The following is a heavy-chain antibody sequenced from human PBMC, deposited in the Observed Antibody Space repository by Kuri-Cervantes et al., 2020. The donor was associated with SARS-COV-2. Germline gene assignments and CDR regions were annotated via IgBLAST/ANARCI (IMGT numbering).Heavy chain of an antibody. CDR3: ARTYAESSYCFDD. D-gene: IGHD4-17*01. V-gene: IGHV3-30*02. Sequence: GGSLRLSCAASGFTFSSYGMHWVRQAPGKGLEWVAFIRYDGSNKYYADSVKGRFTISRDNSKNTLYLQMNSLRADDTAVYYCARTYAESSYCFDDWGQGTLVTVSS. CDR1: GFTFSSYG. CDR2: IRYDGSNK. J-gene: IGHJ4*02.